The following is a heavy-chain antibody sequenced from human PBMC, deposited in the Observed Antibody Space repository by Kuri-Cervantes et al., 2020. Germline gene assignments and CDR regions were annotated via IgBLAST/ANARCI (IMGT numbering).Heavy chain of an antibody. V-gene: IGHV1-2*02. J-gene: IGHJ4*02. CDR1: GYTFTGYY. Sequence: ASVKVSCRASGYTFTGYYMHWVRQAPGQGLEWMGWINPNSGGTNYAQKFQGRVTMAGDTSISTAYMELSRLRSDDTAVYYCARVAVAGTWDYWGQGTLVTVSS. CDR2: INPNSGGT. D-gene: IGHD6-19*01. CDR3: ARVAVAGTWDY.